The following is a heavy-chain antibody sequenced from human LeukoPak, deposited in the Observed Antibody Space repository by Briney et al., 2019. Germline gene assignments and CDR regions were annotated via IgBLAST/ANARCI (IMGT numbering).Heavy chain of an antibody. CDR2: IYSGGST. J-gene: IGHJ4*02. CDR3: AKDRVVVVAATLVY. Sequence: GGSLRLSCAASGFTVSSNYMSWVRQAPGKGLEWVSVIYSGGSTYYADSVKGRFTISRDNSKNTLYRQMNSLRAEDTAVYYCAKDRVVVVAATLVYWGQGTLVTVSS. D-gene: IGHD2-15*01. CDR1: GFTVSSNY. V-gene: IGHV3-53*01.